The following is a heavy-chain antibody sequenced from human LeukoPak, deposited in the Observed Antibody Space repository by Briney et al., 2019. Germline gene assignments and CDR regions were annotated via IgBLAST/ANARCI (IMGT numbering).Heavy chain of an antibody. CDR2: IYYTGIT. CDR3: VRGERCGGDCSSRQQ. CDR1: GGPLTISY. V-gene: IGHV4-59*13. Sequence: SETLSLTCTVSGGPLTISYWSWIRQPPGRGLEWIGYIYYTGITNYHPSLAGRVTMSLDMSKNLISLNLDSVTAADTAVYYCVRGERCGGDCSSRQQWGQGTLVTASS. D-gene: IGHD2-21*02. J-gene: IGHJ1*01.